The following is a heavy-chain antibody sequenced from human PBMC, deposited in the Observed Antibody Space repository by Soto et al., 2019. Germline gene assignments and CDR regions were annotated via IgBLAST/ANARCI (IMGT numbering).Heavy chain of an antibody. J-gene: IGHJ6*02. D-gene: IGHD3-10*01. CDR1: CFSFGRYA. Sequence: GGSLRISCSASCFSFGRYAMRWVRQAPGKGLEGGASIPYDGGNRKYADSVKGRFTISRDNAKDMLYLHMSSLGPDDTSVYYCAREYFDYGPDVWGQGTSVTVSS. CDR3: AREYFDYGPDV. CDR2: IPYDGGNR. V-gene: IGHV3-30-3*01.